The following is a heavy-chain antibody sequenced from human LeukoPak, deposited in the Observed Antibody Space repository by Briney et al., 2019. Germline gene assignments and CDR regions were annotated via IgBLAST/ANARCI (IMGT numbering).Heavy chain of an antibody. CDR3: ARLGSYHDF. CDR1: GASISHYY. J-gene: IGHJ4*02. D-gene: IGHD1-26*01. CDR2: IHTSGGS. V-gene: IGHV4-4*09. Sequence: SETLSLTCTVSGASISHYYWSWIRQTPAKGLEWMGHIHTSGGSTYNPSLKSRLTMSIDTSRNQLSLKLTSVTAADTTVYFCARLGSYHDFWGQGALVTVSS.